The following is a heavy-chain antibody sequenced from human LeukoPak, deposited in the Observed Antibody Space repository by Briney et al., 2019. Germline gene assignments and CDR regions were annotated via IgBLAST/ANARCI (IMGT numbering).Heavy chain of an antibody. CDR2: IKPKTDGETT. J-gene: IGHJ4*02. CDR1: EFTFSNYV. D-gene: IGHD2-21*01. V-gene: IGHV3-15*07. CDR3: ITPLPYSAQ. Sequence: GGSLRLSCAASEFTFSNYVMNWVRQAPGKGLEWVGRIKPKTDGETTECAAPVKDRFSISRDDSKSMMYLQMNSLKTEDTAVYYCITPLPYSAQGGQGTLVTVSS.